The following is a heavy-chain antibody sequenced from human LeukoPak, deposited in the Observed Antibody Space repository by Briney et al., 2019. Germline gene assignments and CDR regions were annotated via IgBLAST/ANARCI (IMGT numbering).Heavy chain of an antibody. J-gene: IGHJ6*03. CDR1: GYTFPTYV. D-gene: IGHD3-3*01. CDR3: ARGKDFWSAIQEYYTDL. Sequence: ASVKVSCKASGYTFPTYVINWVRQATGKGVEWMGWMNPKSGNTGYAQKFQGIVNMTRNTTISTAYLELARLASQDTAAYYCARGKDFWSAIQEYYTDLWRKDPTVTVSS. CDR2: MNPKSGNT. V-gene: IGHV1-8*01.